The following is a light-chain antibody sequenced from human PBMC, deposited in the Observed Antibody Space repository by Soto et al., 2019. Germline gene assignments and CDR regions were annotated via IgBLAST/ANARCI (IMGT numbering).Light chain of an antibody. CDR3: SSYRSGSSPWV. Sequence: QSVLTRPASVSGSPGQSITISCTGTSSDVGGHNYVSWYQQHPGKAPKLMIYEVSNRPSGVSNRFSGSKSGNTASLTISGLQAEDEASYYCSSYRSGSSPWVFGGGTKLTVL. CDR2: EVS. J-gene: IGLJ3*02. CDR1: SSDVGGHNY. V-gene: IGLV2-14*01.